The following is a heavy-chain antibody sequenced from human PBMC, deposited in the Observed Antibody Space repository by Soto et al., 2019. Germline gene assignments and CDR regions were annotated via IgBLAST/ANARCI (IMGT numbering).Heavy chain of an antibody. CDR2: ISAYNGNT. CDR3: ARDYDFWSGYPPSYYYGMHX. CDR1: GYTFTSYG. V-gene: IGHV1-18*01. J-gene: IGHJ6*02. D-gene: IGHD3-3*01. Sequence: VSVKVSCKASGYTFTSYGISWVRQAPGQGLEWMGWISAYNGNTNYEQKLQGRATMTTDTSTSTAYMELRSLRSDDTAVYYCARDYDFWSGYPPSYYYGMHXWGQGTTVTVS.